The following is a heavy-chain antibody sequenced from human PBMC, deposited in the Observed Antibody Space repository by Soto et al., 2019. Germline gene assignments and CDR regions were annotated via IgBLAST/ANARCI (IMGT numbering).Heavy chain of an antibody. CDR2: IWHTGRP. CDR3: VRDSRTGCSSINCYMH. CDR1: GDSLTNNHW. D-gene: IGHD2-15*01. J-gene: IGHJ4*02. V-gene: IGHV4-4*02. Sequence: QLQLRESGPGLVQPSGTLSLTCDVSGDSLTNNHWWSWVRPAPGKGLEWIGEIWHTGRPNYNPSLMGRVASSIDKSTNQFSLKLSSVTAADTAVYYCVRDSRTGCSSINCYMHWGQGTLVTVSS.